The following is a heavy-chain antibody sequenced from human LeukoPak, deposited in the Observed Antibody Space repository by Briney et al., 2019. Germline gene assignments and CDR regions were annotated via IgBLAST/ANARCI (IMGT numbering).Heavy chain of an antibody. CDR3: ARDQVYCSGGSCYSLDY. V-gene: IGHV3-21*01. CDR2: ISRSSSYI. J-gene: IGHJ4*02. Sequence: PGGSLRLSCAASGFTFSSYSMNWVRHAPGKGLEWVSSISRSSSYIYYADSVKGRFTISRDNAKNSLYLQMNSLRAEDTAVYYCARDQVYCSGGSCYSLDYWGQGTLVTVSS. CDR1: GFTFSSYS. D-gene: IGHD2-15*01.